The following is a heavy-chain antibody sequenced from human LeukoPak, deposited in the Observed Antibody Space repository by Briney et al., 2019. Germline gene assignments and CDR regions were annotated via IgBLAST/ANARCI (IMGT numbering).Heavy chain of an antibody. V-gene: IGHV4-59*01. CDR1: GGSFSGYY. D-gene: IGHD4-17*01. CDR2: IYYSGST. CDR3: ARTDYGDYALDY. Sequence: SETLSLTCAVYGGSFSGYYWSWIRQPPGKGLEWIGYIYYSGSTNYNPSLKSRVTISVDTSKNQFSLKLSSVTAADTAVYYCARTDYGDYALDYWGQGTLVTVSS. J-gene: IGHJ4*02.